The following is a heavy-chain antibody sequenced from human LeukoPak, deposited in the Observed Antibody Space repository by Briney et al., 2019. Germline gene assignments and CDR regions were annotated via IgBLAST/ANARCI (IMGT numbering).Heavy chain of an antibody. J-gene: IGHJ6*02. D-gene: IGHD3-9*01. CDR3: ARAWGLTGYYAGFYYYGMDV. Sequence: PGGSLRLSRAASGFTFSSYSMNWVRQAPGKGLEWVSSISSSSSYIYYADSVKGRFTISRDNAKNSLYLQMNSLRAEDTAVYYCARAWGLTGYYAGFYYYGMDVWGQGTTVTVSS. V-gene: IGHV3-21*01. CDR2: ISSSSSYI. CDR1: GFTFSSYS.